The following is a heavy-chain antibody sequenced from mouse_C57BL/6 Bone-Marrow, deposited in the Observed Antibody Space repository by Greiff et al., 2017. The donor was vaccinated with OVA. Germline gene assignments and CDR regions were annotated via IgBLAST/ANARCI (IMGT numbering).Heavy chain of an antibody. Sequence: VMLVESGPELVKPGASVKISCKASGYAFSSSWMNWVKQRPGKGLEWIGRIYPGDGDTNYNGKFKGKATLTADKSSSTAYMQLSSLTSEDSAVYFCARRGYGSSPFDYWGQGTTLTVSS. V-gene: IGHV1-82*01. CDR1: GYAFSSSW. D-gene: IGHD1-1*01. CDR3: ARRGYGSSPFDY. J-gene: IGHJ2*01. CDR2: IYPGDGDT.